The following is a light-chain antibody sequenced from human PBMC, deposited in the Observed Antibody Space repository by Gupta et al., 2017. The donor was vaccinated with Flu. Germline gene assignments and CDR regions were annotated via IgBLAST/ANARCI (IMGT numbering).Light chain of an antibody. CDR1: RGDSGGYKY. CDR2: EVS. CDR3: SSYTTSSTLV. J-gene: IGLJ1*01. V-gene: IGLV2-14*01. Sequence: SITISWTGTRGDSGGYKYVSWYQQSPGKAPKLIIYEVSNRPSRVSHRFAGSKSGNTASPTSSGLQAEDEADYFCSSYTTSSTLVFGSGTTVTVL.